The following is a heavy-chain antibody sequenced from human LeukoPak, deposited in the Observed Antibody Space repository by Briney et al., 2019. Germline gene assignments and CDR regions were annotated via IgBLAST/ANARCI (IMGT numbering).Heavy chain of an antibody. D-gene: IGHD3-10*01. V-gene: IGHV3-7*01. CDR2: IKQDGSEK. CDR3: ARAESMVRGVITLYYYYYYMDV. J-gene: IGHJ6*03. Sequence: GGSLRLSCAASGFTFSSYWMSWVRQAPGKGLEWVANIKQDGSEKYYVDSVKGRFTISRDNAKNSLYLQMNSLRAEDTAVYYCARAESMVRGVITLYYYYYYMDVWGKGTTVTVSS. CDR1: GFTFSSYW.